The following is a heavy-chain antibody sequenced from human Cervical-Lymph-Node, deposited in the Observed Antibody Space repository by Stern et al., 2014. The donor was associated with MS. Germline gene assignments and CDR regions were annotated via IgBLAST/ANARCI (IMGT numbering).Heavy chain of an antibody. D-gene: IGHD2-21*02. CDR2: IYYIGTT. Sequence: QLQLQESGPGLVKPSETLSLTCTVSGGSISSYYWSWIRQPPGKGLEWIGYIYYIGTTNYNPSLKSRVTISVDTSKNQFSLRLSSVSVADTAVYYCARHGDTSFVYWGQGTLVTIS. V-gene: IGHV4-59*08. J-gene: IGHJ4*02. CDR3: ARHGDTSFVY. CDR1: GGSISSYY.